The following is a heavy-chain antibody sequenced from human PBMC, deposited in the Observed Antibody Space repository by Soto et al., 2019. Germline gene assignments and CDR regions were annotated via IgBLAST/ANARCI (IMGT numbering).Heavy chain of an antibody. CDR2: IFYRGNT. D-gene: IGHD6-13*01. J-gene: IGHJ4*02. CDR3: ARHRDTSSRYLLPDY. V-gene: IGHV4-39*01. Sequence: TLSLTCTVSGGSIRSGGHYWGWVRQPPGKGLEWIGNIFYRGNTYYSPSLMSRVTISVDTSKNQFTLNLRFVTASDTAVYYCARHRDTSSRYLLPDYWGQGILVTVSS. CDR1: GGSIRSGGHY.